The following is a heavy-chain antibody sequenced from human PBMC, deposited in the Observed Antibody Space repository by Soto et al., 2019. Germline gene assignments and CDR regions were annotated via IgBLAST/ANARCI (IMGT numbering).Heavy chain of an antibody. CDR1: GGSISSSSYY. J-gene: IGHJ4*02. D-gene: IGHD3-9*01. CDR2: IYYSGST. Sequence: QLQLQESGPGLVKPSETLSLTCTVSGGSISSSSYYWGWIRQPPGKGLEWIGSIYYSGSTYYNPSLKSRVTLSVDTSKNQFSLKLSSVTAADTAVYYCARQISNILTGYWSLRLVFDYWGQGTLVTVSS. V-gene: IGHV4-39*01. CDR3: ARQISNILTGYWSLRLVFDY.